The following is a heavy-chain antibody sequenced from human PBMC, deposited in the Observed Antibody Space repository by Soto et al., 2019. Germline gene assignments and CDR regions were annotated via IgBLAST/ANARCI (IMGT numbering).Heavy chain of an antibody. Sequence: LSLTCTVSGGSVSSYYWSWIRQPPGKGLEWIGYIYYSGSTNYNPSLKSRVTISVDTSKNQFSLKLSSVAAADTAVYHCAYGDSPGPFDYWGQGTLVTVSS. D-gene: IGHD4-17*01. CDR3: AYGDSPGPFDY. V-gene: IGHV4-59*02. J-gene: IGHJ4*02. CDR1: GGSVSSYY. CDR2: IYYSGST.